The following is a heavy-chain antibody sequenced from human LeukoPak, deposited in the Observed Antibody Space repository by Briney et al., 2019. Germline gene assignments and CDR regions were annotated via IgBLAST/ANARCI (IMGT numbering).Heavy chain of an antibody. V-gene: IGHV4-59*01. CDR3: ARAEKAVTGTLDS. CDR2: MYNRGST. D-gene: IGHD6-19*01. J-gene: IGHJ4*02. Sequence: PSETLSLTCTVSGDFISNYYWSWIRQSPGKELEWIGYMYNRGSTIYNPSLKSRVTISTDTSKNQFSLRLTSVTAADTAVYYCARAEKAVTGTLDSWGQGTLITVSS. CDR1: GDFISNYY.